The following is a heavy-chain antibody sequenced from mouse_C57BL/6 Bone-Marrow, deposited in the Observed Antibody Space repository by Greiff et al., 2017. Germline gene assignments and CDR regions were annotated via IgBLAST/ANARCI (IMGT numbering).Heavy chain of an antibody. Sequence: QVQLQQSGAELARPGASVKMSCKASGYTFTSYTMNWVKQRPGQGLEWIGYINPRSGYTKYNQKFKDKATLTADKSSSTAYMQLSSLTSEDSAVSYCARSRLLCYWGRGTLVTVSA. CDR3: ARSRLLCY. D-gene: IGHD6-1*01. CDR2: INPRSGYT. CDR1: GYTFTSYT. V-gene: IGHV1-4*01. J-gene: IGHJ3*01.